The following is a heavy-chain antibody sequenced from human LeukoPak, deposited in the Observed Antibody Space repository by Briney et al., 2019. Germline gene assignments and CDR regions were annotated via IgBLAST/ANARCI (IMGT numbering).Heavy chain of an antibody. Sequence: GGSLRLSCAASGFTFSSYGMHWVRQAPGKGLEWVAVIWYDGSNKYYADSVKARFTISRDNSKNTLYLQMNSLRAEDTAVYYCAREEDGYNYGYWGQGTLVTVSS. V-gene: IGHV3-33*01. D-gene: IGHD5-24*01. J-gene: IGHJ4*02. CDR2: IWYDGSNK. CDR3: AREEDGYNYGY. CDR1: GFTFSSYG.